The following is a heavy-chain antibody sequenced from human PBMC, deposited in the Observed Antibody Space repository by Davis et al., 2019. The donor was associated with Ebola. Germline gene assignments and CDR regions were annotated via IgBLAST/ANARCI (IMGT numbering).Heavy chain of an antibody. CDR2: INAGNGNT. CDR1: GYTFTSYG. Sequence: AASVKVSCKASGYTFTSYGITWVRQAPGQGLEWMGWINAGNGNTKYSQKFQGRVTMTRDTSISTAYMELSRLRSDDTAVYYCAREGYYYDSSGYGMDVWGQGTTVTVSS. V-gene: IGHV1-2*02. CDR3: AREGYYYDSSGYGMDV. J-gene: IGHJ6*02. D-gene: IGHD3-22*01.